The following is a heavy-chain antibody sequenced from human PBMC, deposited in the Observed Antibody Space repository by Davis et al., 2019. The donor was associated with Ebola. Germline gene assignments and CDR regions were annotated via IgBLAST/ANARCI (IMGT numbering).Heavy chain of an antibody. CDR3: ARVGRAARPLGRFDP. J-gene: IGHJ5*02. CDR2: INHSGST. D-gene: IGHD6-6*01. Sequence: MPSETLSLTCAVYGGSFSGYYRSWIRQPPGKGLEWIGEINHSGSTNYNPSLKSRVTISVDTSKNQFSLKLSSVTAADTAVYYCARVGRAARPLGRFDPWGQGTLVTVSS. V-gene: IGHV4-34*01. CDR1: GGSFSGYY.